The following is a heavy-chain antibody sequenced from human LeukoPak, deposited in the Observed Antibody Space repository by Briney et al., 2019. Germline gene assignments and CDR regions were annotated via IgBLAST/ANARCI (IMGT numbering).Heavy chain of an antibody. CDR2: IYHSGST. J-gene: IGHJ4*02. CDR3: ARLRLDYFDY. V-gene: IGHV4-30-2*01. D-gene: IGHD6-6*01. Sequence: PSETLSLTCTVSGGSISSGGYYWSWIRQPPGKGLEWIGYIYHSGSTYYNPSLKSRVTISVDTSKNQFPLKLSSVTAADTAVYYCARLRLDYFDYWGQGTLVTVSS. CDR1: GGSISSGGYY.